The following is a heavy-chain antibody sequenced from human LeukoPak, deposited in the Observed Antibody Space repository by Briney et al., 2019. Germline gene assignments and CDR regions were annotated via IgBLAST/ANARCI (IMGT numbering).Heavy chain of an antibody. D-gene: IGHD2-21*02. CDR1: GFIFSNYG. J-gene: IGHJ1*01. V-gene: IGHV3-33*03. CDR2: IWHDGSSK. CDR3: TSWGDTTAEYFQR. Sequence: GGSLRLSCAASGFIFSNYGMHWVRQAPGKGLEWVAIIWHDGSSKDYVDPVKGRFTISRDNAQNSMYLQMNSLRVEDTAVYYCTSWGDTTAEYFQRWGQGTLVTVSS.